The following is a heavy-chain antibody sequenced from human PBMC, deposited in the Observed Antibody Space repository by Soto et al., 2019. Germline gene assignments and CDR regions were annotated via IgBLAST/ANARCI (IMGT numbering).Heavy chain of an antibody. D-gene: IGHD1-26*01. Sequence: SETLSLTCTVSGGSISSGGYYWSWIRQHPGKGLEWIGYIYYSGSTYYNPSLKSRVTISVDTSKNQFSLKLSSVTAADTAVYYCASTSSREWEPNNPFDYWGQGTLVTVSS. J-gene: IGHJ4*02. CDR1: GGSISSGGYY. CDR3: ASTSSREWEPNNPFDY. CDR2: IYYSGST. V-gene: IGHV4-31*03.